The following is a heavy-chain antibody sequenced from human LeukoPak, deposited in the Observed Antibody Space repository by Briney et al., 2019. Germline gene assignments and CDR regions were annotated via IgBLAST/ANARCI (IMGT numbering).Heavy chain of an antibody. CDR1: GFTFSSYA. V-gene: IGHV3-30-3*01. J-gene: IGHJ4*02. CDR3: ARGGLLYSGSYLIRYYFDY. CDR2: ISYDGSNK. D-gene: IGHD1-26*01. Sequence: GGSLRLSCVASGFTFSSYAMHWVRQAPGKGLEWVAVISYDGSNKYYADSVKGRFTISRDNSKNTLYLQMNSLRAEDTAVYYCARGGLLYSGSYLIRYYFDYWGQGTLVTVSS.